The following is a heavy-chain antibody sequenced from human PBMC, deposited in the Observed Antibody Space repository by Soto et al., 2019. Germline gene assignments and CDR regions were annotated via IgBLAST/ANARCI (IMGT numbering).Heavy chain of an antibody. J-gene: IGHJ2*01. CDR1: GFTFSSYA. V-gene: IGHV3-23*01. D-gene: IGHD2-15*01. Sequence: EVQLLESGGGLVQPGGSLRLSCAASGFTFSSYAMSWVRQAPGKGLEWVSAISGSGGSTYYADSVKGRFTISRDNSKNTRYLQMNSLRAEDTAVYYCAKGPPGSCSGGSCYSYDWYFDLWGRGTLVTVSS. CDR2: ISGSGGST. CDR3: AKGPPGSCSGGSCYSYDWYFDL.